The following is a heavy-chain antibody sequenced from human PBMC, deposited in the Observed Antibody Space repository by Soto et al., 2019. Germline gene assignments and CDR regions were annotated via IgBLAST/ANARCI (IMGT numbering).Heavy chain of an antibody. Sequence: ASVEVSCXASGYTFTSYAMHWVRQAPGQRLEWMGWINAGNGNTKYSQKFQGRVTITRDTSASTAYMELSSLRSEDTAVYYCATAGYSSGAIDYWGQGTLVTVSS. CDR2: INAGNGNT. V-gene: IGHV1-3*01. D-gene: IGHD6-19*01. CDR1: GYTFTSYA. CDR3: ATAGYSSGAIDY. J-gene: IGHJ4*02.